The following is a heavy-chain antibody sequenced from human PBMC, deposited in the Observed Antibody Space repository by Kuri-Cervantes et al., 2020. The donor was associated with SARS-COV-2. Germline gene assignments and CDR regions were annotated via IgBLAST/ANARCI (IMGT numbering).Heavy chain of an antibody. Sequence: SGPTLVKPTQTLTLTCTFSGFSLSTSRMGVGWIRQPPGKALEWPALIYWDDDKRYSPSLRSRLTITKDTSKNQVALTMTNMDPVDTATYYCTKAATPNWFDPWGQGTLVTVSS. CDR1: GFSLSTSRMG. D-gene: IGHD2-15*01. J-gene: IGHJ5*02. CDR3: TKAATPNWFDP. V-gene: IGHV2-5*02. CDR2: IYWDDDK.